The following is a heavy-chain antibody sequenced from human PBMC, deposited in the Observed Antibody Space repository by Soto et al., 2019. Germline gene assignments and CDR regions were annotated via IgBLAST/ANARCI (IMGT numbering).Heavy chain of an antibody. V-gene: IGHV4-30-4*01. CDR3: ARDGLDYGDDYHFAY. Sequence: QVQLQESGPGLVKPSQTLSLTCTVSGGSISSGDYYWSWIRQPPGKGLEWIGYIYYSGSTYYNPSLTVRVTHSVATAKHRFSLKLGSVTAADPAVYYCARDGLDYGDDYHFAYWGQGTLVTVSS. D-gene: IGHD4-17*01. CDR2: IYYSGST. CDR1: GGSISSGDYY. J-gene: IGHJ4*02.